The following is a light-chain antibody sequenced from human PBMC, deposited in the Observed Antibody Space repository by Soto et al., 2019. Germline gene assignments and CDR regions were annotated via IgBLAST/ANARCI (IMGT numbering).Light chain of an antibody. CDR2: LNSDGSH. Sequence: QPVLTQSPSASASLGASAKLTCTLSSGHSSYAIAWHQQQPEKGPRYLMKLNSDGSHSKGDGIPDRFSGSSSGAERYLTISSLQSEDEADYYCQTWGTGIPPVVFGGGTKLTVL. CDR3: QTWGTGIPPVV. J-gene: IGLJ2*01. CDR1: SGHSSYA. V-gene: IGLV4-69*01.